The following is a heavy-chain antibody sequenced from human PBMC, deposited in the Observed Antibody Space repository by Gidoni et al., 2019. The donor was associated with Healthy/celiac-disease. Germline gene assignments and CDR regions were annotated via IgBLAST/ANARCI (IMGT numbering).Heavy chain of an antibody. D-gene: IGHD3-10*01. V-gene: IGHV3-23*01. J-gene: IGHJ4*02. Sequence: EVQLLESVGGLVQPGGSLRLSCAPSEFTFSSYAMSWVRQAPGKGLEWVSAISGSGGSTYYADSVKGRFTISRDNSKNTLYLQMNSLRAEDTAVYYCAKDFMVRGVIPPFFDYWGQGTLVTVSS. CDR2: ISGSGGST. CDR1: EFTFSSYA. CDR3: AKDFMVRGVIPPFFDY.